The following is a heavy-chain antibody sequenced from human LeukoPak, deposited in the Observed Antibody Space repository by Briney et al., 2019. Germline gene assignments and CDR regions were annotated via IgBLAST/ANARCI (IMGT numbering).Heavy chain of an antibody. CDR1: GFTFSNYW. D-gene: IGHD3-10*01. Sequence: GGSLRLSCATSGFTFSNYWMHWVRQAPGKGPVWVSRINSDGSSSIYADSVKGRFTISRDDAKSTLYLQMNSLRAEDTAVYYCAKGVSLWFGELSGPVSYWGXXTLVTVSS. CDR2: INSDGSSS. V-gene: IGHV3-74*01. J-gene: IGHJ4*02. CDR3: AKGVSLWFGELSGPVSY.